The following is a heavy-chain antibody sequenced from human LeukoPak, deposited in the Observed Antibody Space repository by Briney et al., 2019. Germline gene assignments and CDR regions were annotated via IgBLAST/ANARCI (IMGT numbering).Heavy chain of an antibody. CDR3: ARGLIAARIDDAFDI. J-gene: IGHJ3*02. CDR2: IIPTFGTA. D-gene: IGHD6-6*01. V-gene: IGHV1-69*05. Sequence: ASVKVSCKASGGTFSSYAISWVRQAPGQGLEWMGGIIPTFGTANYAQKFQGRVTITTDESTSTAYMELSSLRSEDTAVYYCARGLIAARIDDAFDIWGQGTMVTVSS. CDR1: GGTFSSYA.